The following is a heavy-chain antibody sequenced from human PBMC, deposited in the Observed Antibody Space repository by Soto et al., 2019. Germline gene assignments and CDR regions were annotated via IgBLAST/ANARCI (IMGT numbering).Heavy chain of an antibody. V-gene: IGHV4-30-2*01. CDR2: IYQSGSG. Sequence: QLQLQESGSGLVQPSQTLSLTCVVSGGSINSGYYSWSWIRQPPGKGLEWIGNIYQSGSGFYNPSLKSRVPRSVDRSKTQFSLKLSSVTAADTAVYYCARAHDYGVFDSWGQGTMVTVSS. CDR3: ARAHDYGVFDS. D-gene: IGHD4-17*01. CDR1: GGSINSGYYS. J-gene: IGHJ3*02.